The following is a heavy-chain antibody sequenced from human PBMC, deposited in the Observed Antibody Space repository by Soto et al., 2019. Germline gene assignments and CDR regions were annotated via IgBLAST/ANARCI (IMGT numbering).Heavy chain of an antibody. CDR1: GGSFSGYY. V-gene: IGHV4-34*01. J-gene: IGHJ4*02. D-gene: IGHD6-13*01. Sequence: QVQLQQWGAGLLKPSETLSLTCAVYGGSFSGYYWSWIRQPPGKGLEWIGEINHSGSTNYNPSLKSRVTISVDTSKNQFSLKLSSVNAADTAVYYCARGVAAILDYWGQGTLVTVSS. CDR3: ARGVAAILDY. CDR2: INHSGST.